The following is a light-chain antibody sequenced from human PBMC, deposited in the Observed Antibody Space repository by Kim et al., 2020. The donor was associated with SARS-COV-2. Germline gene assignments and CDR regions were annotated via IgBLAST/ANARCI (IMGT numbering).Light chain of an antibody. CDR3: QSADSSGNYVV. V-gene: IGLV3-25*03. Sequence: SRGQTGRITCAGDALPRKYVYWYQQKPGKAPGLVIYEDSERPSGIPARFTGSSSGTTVTLTISGVHAEDEADYYCQSADSSGNYVVFGGGTELTV. J-gene: IGLJ2*01. CDR2: EDS. CDR1: ALPRKY.